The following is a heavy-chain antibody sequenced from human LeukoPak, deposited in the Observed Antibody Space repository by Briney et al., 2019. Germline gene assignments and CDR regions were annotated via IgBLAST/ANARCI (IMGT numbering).Heavy chain of an antibody. J-gene: IGHJ4*02. D-gene: IGHD5-18*01. CDR2: ISYDGSNK. Sequence: GGSLRLSCAASGFTFSSYGMSWVRQAPGKGLEWVTVISYDGSNKYYTDSVKGRFTISRDNSKNTLYLQMNSLRAEDRAVYYCARGLQRHVDTTMISRLWDYWGQGTLVTVSS. CDR3: ARGLQRHVDTTMISRLWDY. CDR1: GFTFSSYG. V-gene: IGHV3-30*03.